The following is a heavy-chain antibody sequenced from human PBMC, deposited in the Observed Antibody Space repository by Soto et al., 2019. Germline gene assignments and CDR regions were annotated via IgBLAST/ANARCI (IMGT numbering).Heavy chain of an antibody. CDR2: VYFTGIT. Sequence: QVQLQESGPGLVKPSETLSLTCTVSGGSISPYCWSWIRQPPGKGLEWIGFVYFTGITNYNPSLKSRVTVSIDPSNNQFSLRLSSVTAADTAVYYCARDLFDYGDHYWSFDLWGRGALVTVSS. V-gene: IGHV4-59*01. CDR3: ARDLFDYGDHYWSFDL. D-gene: IGHD4-17*01. J-gene: IGHJ2*01. CDR1: GGSISPYC.